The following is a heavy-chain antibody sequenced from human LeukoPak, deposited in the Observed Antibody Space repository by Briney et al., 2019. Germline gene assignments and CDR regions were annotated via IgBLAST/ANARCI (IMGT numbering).Heavy chain of an antibody. Sequence: PGGSLRLSCAASGITFSNYWMSWVRQAPGKGLEWVANIKQDGSEKNYVDSVRGRFTISRDNAKNSLYLQMNSLRAEDTAVYYCAREIESSDEWLFQYYYHYYMDVWGKGTTVTVSS. CDR3: AREIESSDEWLFQYYYHYYMDV. V-gene: IGHV3-7*01. CDR1: GITFSNYW. J-gene: IGHJ6*03. CDR2: IKQDGSEK. D-gene: IGHD3-3*01.